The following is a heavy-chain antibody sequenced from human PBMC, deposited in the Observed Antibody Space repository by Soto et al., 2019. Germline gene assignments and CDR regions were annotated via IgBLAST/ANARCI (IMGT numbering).Heavy chain of an antibody. V-gene: IGHV3-15*01. J-gene: IGHJ3*02. Sequence: SVRLSCAASGFTFNDAWMTWVRQAPGKGLEWVGRIKTKTDGGTTDYAAPVKGRFTISRDDSKNTVYLQMNSLKIEDTGVYYCTTERCTGTNCYVKNAFDSWGQGTMVTVSS. CDR2: IKTKTDGGTT. D-gene: IGHD2-2*01. CDR3: TTERCTGTNCYVKNAFDS. CDR1: GFTFNDAW.